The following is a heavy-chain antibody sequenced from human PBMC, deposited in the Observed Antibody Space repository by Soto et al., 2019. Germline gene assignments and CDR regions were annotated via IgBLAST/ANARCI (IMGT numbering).Heavy chain of an antibody. J-gene: IGHJ4*02. CDR3: ARISSSWPFYFDS. V-gene: IGHV4-61*01. Sequence: QVQLQESGPGLVKPSETLSLTCTVSGGSVSSGSYYWSWIRQPPGKGLEWIGYIYYSGSTDYSPPLKSRVTISVDTSKNQFSLKLSSVTAADTAVYYCARISSSWPFYFDSWGQGTLVTVSS. D-gene: IGHD6-13*01. CDR2: IYYSGST. CDR1: GGSVSSGSYY.